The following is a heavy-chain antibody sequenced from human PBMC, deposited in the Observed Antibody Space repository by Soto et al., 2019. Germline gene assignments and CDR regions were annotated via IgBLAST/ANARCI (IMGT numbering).Heavy chain of an antibody. J-gene: IGHJ4*02. CDR2: ISPTVGST. CDR1: GFSFSSYA. CDR3: AKDLLQWLGGSGPFDY. Sequence: EVQLLESGGGLVHPGGSLRLSCATSGFSFSSYAMTWLRQAPGKGLEWVSTISPTVGSTYYADSVTGRFTISRDDSKNTLYLHMNSLRAEDTATYYCAKDLLQWLGGSGPFDYWGQGTLVTFSS. D-gene: IGHD6-19*01. V-gene: IGHV3-23*01.